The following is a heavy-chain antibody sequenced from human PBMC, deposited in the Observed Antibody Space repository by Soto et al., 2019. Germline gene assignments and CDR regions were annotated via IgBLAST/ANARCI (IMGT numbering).Heavy chain of an antibody. CDR2: INSDGSST. Sequence: EVQLVESGGGLVQPGGSLRLSCAASGFMFSSYWMHWVRQAPGKGLAWVSRINSDGSSTDYADSVKGRFTISRDNAKNTLYLQMNSLRAEDTALYYCARDLMEGNPSGSYWGQGTLVTVSS. D-gene: IGHD3-10*01. J-gene: IGHJ4*02. CDR3: ARDLMEGNPSGSY. CDR1: GFMFSSYW. V-gene: IGHV3-74*01.